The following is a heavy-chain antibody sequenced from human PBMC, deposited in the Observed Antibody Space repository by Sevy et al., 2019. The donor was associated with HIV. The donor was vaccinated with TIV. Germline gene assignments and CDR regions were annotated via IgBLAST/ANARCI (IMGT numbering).Heavy chain of an antibody. CDR1: GFIFGSYA. V-gene: IGHV3-30-3*01. CDR3: ARDPGSSWSSFDY. Sequence: GGSLRLSCAASGFIFGSYAMNWVRQAPGTGLEWVAVISYDGSHKYYADSVKGRFTISRDSSKNTLYLQMHSLRTDDTAVYYCARDPGSSWSSFDYWGQGTLVTVSS. D-gene: IGHD6-13*01. CDR2: ISYDGSHK. J-gene: IGHJ4*02.